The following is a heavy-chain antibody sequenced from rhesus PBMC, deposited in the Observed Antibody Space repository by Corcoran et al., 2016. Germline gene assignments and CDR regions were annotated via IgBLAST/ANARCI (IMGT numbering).Heavy chain of an antibody. CDR3: ASEAAAGTDGLDS. Sequence: QLQLQESGPGLVKPSETLSVTCAVSGGSTSSSYWSWIRQAPGKGLDWIGSTYGSGSSTNYNPSLKTRVTRSVDTSKNQRSLNLSSGTAADTAVYYCASEAAAGTDGLDSWGQGVVVTVSS. V-gene: IGHV4-169*02. CDR1: GGSTSSSY. CDR2: TYGSGSST. J-gene: IGHJ6*01. D-gene: IGHD6-25*01.